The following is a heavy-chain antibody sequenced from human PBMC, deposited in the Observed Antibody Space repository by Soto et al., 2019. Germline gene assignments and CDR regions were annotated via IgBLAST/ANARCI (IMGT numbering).Heavy chain of an antibody. Sequence: GASVKVSCKPSIYTFISYDINCVRQAPGQGLEWMGWMNPSSANTGYAQKFQGSISMTRNTSMNTAYMELNSLTSEDTAVYYCTRGQEVWWNAGPLGLHGLDVWGQGTTVTVSS. J-gene: IGHJ6*02. V-gene: IGHV1-8*01. CDR2: MNPSSANT. D-gene: IGHD3-16*01. CDR3: TRGQEVWWNAGPLGLHGLDV. CDR1: IYTFISYD.